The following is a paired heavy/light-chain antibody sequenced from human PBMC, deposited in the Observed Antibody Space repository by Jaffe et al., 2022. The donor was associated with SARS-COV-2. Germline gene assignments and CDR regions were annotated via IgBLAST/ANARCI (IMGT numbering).Heavy chain of an antibody. V-gene: IGHV3-23*04. CDR2: MRGKDGST. CDR3: AKPLGSDFLWGSYRH. J-gene: IGHJ4*02. Sequence: EVQLVQSGGDLAQPGGSLRLSCAVSGFIFSGHAMSWVRQAPGKGLEWVSSMRGKDGSTYYKESVKGRFTISRDDSKNTLYLQMNNLRADDTAVYYCAKPLGSDFLWGSYRHWGQGTPVTVSS. D-gene: IGHD3-16*02. CDR1: GFIFSGHA.
Light chain of an antibody. CDR1: QSVSNNY. V-gene: IGKV3-20*01. CDR3: QQYGDPPGT. CDR2: GAS. J-gene: IGKJ1*01. Sequence: EIVLTQSPGTLSLSPGERATLSCRASQSVSNNYLAWYQHKPGQAPRVLIYGASTTATGIPDRFSGSGSGTDFTLTISRLEAEDCAMYYCQQYGDPPGTFGQGTKVEIK.